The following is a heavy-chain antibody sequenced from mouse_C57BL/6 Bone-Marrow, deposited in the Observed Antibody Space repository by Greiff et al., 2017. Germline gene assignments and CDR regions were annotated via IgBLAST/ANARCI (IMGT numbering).Heavy chain of an antibody. CDR3: ASIPIYYEYDGFAY. V-gene: IGHV14-4*01. J-gene: IGHJ3*01. CDR1: GFNIKDYY. Sequence: VQLQQSGAELVRPGASVKLSCTASGFNIKDYYMHWVKQRPEQGLEWIGWIDPENGDTEYASKFQGKATITADTSSNTAYLQLSSLTSEDTAVYYCASIPIYYEYDGFAYWGQGTLVTVSA. CDR2: IDPENGDT. D-gene: IGHD2-4*01.